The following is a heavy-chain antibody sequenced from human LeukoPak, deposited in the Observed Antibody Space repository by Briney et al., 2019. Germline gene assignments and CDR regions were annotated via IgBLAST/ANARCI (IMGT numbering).Heavy chain of an antibody. CDR3: AGWMARGQPYFDY. J-gene: IGHJ4*02. V-gene: IGHV4-30-2*01. Sequence: PSETLSLTCTVSGGSISSGGYYWSWIRQPPGKGLEWIGYIYHSGSTYYNPSLKSRVTISVDRSKNQFSLKLSSVTAADTAVYYCAGWMARGQPYFDYWGQGTLVTVSS. D-gene: IGHD5-24*01. CDR2: IYHSGST. CDR1: GGSISSGGYY.